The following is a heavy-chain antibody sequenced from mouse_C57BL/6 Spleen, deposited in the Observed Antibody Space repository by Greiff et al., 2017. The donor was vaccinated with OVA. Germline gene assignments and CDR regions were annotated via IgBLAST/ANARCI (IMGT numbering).Heavy chain of an antibody. CDR2: INPSSGYT. D-gene: IGHD4-1*01. J-gene: IGHJ4*01. CDR3: ARCGLGNYYAMDY. CDR1: GYTFTSYT. Sequence: QVQLQQSGAELARPGASVKMSCKASGYTFTSYTMHWVKQRPGQGLEWIGYINPSSGYTKYNQKFKDKATLTADKSSSTAYMQLSSLTSEDSAVYYCARCGLGNYYAMDYWGQGTSVTVSS. V-gene: IGHV1-4*01.